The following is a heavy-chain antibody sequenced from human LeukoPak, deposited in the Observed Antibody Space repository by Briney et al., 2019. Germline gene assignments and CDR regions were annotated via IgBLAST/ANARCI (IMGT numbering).Heavy chain of an antibody. CDR1: GYTFTGYY. CDR3: AREAGSSGWYAPDI. CDR2: INPNSGGT. V-gene: IGHV1-2*02. Sequence: ASVKVSCKASGYTFTGYYMHWVRQAPGQGLEWMGWINPNSGGTNYAQKFQGRVTMTRDTSISTAYMELSSLRSEDTAVYYCAREAGSSGWYAPDIWGQGTMVTVSS. J-gene: IGHJ3*02. D-gene: IGHD6-19*01.